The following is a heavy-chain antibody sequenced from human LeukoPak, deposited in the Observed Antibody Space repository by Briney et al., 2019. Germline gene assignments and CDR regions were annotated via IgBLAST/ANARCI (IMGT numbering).Heavy chain of an antibody. J-gene: IGHJ6*03. CDR1: GFTFDDYG. D-gene: IGHD1-26*01. V-gene: IGHV3-20*04. Sequence: PGGSLRLSCAASGFTFDDYGMSWVRQAPGKGLEWVSGINWNGGSTGYAGSVKGRFTISRDNAKNSLYLQMNSLRAEDTALYYCARAQGAHYYYYYMDVWGKGTTVTVSS. CDR3: ARAQGAHYYYYYMDV. CDR2: INWNGGST.